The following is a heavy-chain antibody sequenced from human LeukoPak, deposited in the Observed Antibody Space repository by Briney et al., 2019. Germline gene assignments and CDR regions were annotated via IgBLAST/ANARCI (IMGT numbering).Heavy chain of an antibody. V-gene: IGHV4-59*01. CDR1: GGSISSYY. J-gene: IGHJ4*02. CDR3: ARLGVDRRFLEWPRKRRYYFDY. Sequence: SETLSLTCTDSGGSISSYYWRWIRQPPGKGLEWIGYIYYSGSTNYNPSLKSRVTISVDTSKNQFSLKLSSVTAADTAVYHCARLGVDRRFLEWPRKRRYYFDYWGQGTLVTVSS. CDR2: IYYSGST. D-gene: IGHD3-3*01.